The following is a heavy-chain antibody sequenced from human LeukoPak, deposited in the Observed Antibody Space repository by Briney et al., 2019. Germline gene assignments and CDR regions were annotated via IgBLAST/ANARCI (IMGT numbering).Heavy chain of an antibody. CDR2: ISGSGGST. D-gene: IGHD4-17*01. CDR3: ATLYGDYNWYFDL. CDR1: GFTFSSYA. Sequence: GGSLRLSCAASGFTFSSYAMSWVRQAPGKGLEWVSAISGSGGSTYYADSVKGRFTISRDNSKNTLFLQMNTLRAEDTAVYYCATLYGDYNWYFDLWGRGTLVTVSS. J-gene: IGHJ2*01. V-gene: IGHV3-23*01.